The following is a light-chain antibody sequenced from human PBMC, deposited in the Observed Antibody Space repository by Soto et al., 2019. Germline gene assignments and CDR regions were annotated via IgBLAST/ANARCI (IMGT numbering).Light chain of an antibody. CDR1: QVISSY. Sequence: IRLTQSPSFLSASVGDRVTITCRASQVISSYLAWYQQKPGKAPKLLIYAASTLQSGVPSRFSGSRSGTEFTLTISSLQPEDFATYYCQQLNSYPITFGQGTRPEI. CDR2: AAS. J-gene: IGKJ5*01. V-gene: IGKV1-9*01. CDR3: QQLNSYPIT.